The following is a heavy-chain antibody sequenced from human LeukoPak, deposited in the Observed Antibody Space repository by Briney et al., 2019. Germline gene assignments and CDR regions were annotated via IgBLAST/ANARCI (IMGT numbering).Heavy chain of an antibody. D-gene: IGHD6-6*01. V-gene: IGHV4-39*07. CDR3: AKTGSSIAARPPDY. CDR1: GASFSSSPYY. Sequence: SETLSLTCTVPGASFSSSPYYWGWIRQPPGKGLEWIGSVYDSGSTFYNPSLKSRVTISIYTFKNQFSLKLTSVTAADTAVYYCAKTGSSIAARPPDYWGQGTLVIVSS. CDR2: VYDSGST. J-gene: IGHJ4*02.